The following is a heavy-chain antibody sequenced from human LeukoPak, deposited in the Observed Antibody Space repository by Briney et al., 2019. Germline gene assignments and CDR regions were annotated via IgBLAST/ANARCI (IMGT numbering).Heavy chain of an antibody. CDR3: AKALELMVRRVIIDHGMDV. CDR1: GFTFSSYG. V-gene: IGHV3-30*18. D-gene: IGHD3-10*01. J-gene: IGHJ6*04. CDR2: ISYDGSNK. Sequence: GGSLRLSCAASGFTFSSYGMHWVRQAPGKGLEWVAVISYDGSNKYYADSVKGRFTISRDNSKNTLYLQMNSLRAEDTAVYYCAKALELMVRRVIIDHGMDVWGKRTTVTVSS.